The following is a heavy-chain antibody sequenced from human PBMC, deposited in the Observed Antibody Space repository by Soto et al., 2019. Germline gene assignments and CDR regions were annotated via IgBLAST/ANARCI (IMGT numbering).Heavy chain of an antibody. CDR1: GYTFTSYG. Sequence: QVHLVQSGAEVKKPGASVKVSCKASGYTFTSYGINWVRQAPGQGLEWMGWISAYNGKTNYAQKLQGRVTMTTDTATSTGDMELRSLRSDDTAVYYCARDYDDSSGLYYFEYWGQGTRVTVSS. CDR2: ISAYNGKT. V-gene: IGHV1-18*01. J-gene: IGHJ4*02. CDR3: ARDYDDSSGLYYFEY. D-gene: IGHD3-22*01.